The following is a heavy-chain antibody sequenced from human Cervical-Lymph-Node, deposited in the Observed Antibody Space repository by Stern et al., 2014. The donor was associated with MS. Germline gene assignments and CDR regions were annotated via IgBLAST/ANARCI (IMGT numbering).Heavy chain of an antibody. CDR2: IIPIFGAA. Sequence: VQLGGSGAEVRKPGSSVKVSCKASGGTFNNHVISWVRQARGQGLEWMGGIIPIFGAANYARQFRGRVTINTVKSPATVHSIPMCCADNYARKFQCRVTIPADKSTSTVHVVLSSLNYEDTAMYYCANRDMGYTYGRHDYWGQGTLVTVSP. CDR1: GGTFNNHV. J-gene: IGHJ4*02. D-gene: IGHD3-16*01. CDR3: RVTIPADKSTSTVHVVLSSLNYEDTAMYYCANRDMGYTYGRHDY. V-gene: IGHV1-69*06.